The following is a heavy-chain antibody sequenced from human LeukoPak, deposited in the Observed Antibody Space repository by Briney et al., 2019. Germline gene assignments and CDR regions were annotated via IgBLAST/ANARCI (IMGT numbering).Heavy chain of an antibody. CDR1: GFTVSSNY. Sequence: PGGSLRLSCAASGFTVSSNYMSWVRQAPGKGLEWVSVIYSGGSTYYADSVKGRFTISRDNSKNTLYLQMNSLRAEDTAVYYCARGKYDREPRFDYWGQGTLVTVSS. V-gene: IGHV3-53*01. J-gene: IGHJ4*02. D-gene: IGHD3-22*01. CDR3: ARGKYDREPRFDY. CDR2: IYSGGST.